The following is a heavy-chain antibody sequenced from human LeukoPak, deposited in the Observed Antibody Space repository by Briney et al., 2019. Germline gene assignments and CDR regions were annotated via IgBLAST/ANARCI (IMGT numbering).Heavy chain of an antibody. Sequence: ASVKVSCKASGYTFTSYGISWVRQAPGQGLEWMGWISVYKGNTQYAQKLQGRVTMTTDTSTSTAYMDLRSLTSDDTAVYYCVRSDSDSWYYFDPWGQGTLVTVSS. D-gene: IGHD6-13*01. CDR1: GYTFTSYG. V-gene: IGHV1-18*01. CDR2: ISVYKGNT. CDR3: VRSDSDSWYYFDP. J-gene: IGHJ5*02.